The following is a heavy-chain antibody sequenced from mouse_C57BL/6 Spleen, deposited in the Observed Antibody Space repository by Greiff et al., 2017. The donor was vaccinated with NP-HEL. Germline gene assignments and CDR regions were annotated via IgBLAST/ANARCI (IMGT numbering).Heavy chain of an antibody. V-gene: IGHV1-53*01. J-gene: IGHJ2*01. Sequence: QVQLKQPGTELVKPGASVKLSCKASGYTFTSYWMHWVKQRPGQGLEWIGNINPSNGGTNYNEKFKSKATLTVDKSSSTAYMQLSSLTSEDSVVYYCARGSSPPDYFDYWGQGTTLTVSS. CDR3: ARGSSPPDYFDY. CDR1: GYTFTSYW. CDR2: INPSNGGT. D-gene: IGHD1-1*01.